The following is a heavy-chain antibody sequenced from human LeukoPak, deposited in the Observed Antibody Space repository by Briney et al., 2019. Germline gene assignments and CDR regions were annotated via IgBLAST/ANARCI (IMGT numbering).Heavy chain of an antibody. CDR2: MYHSGST. J-gene: IGHJ4*02. CDR1: GYSISSAYY. D-gene: IGHD7-27*01. CDR3: ARGFRGDNFDY. Sequence: SETLSLTCSVSGYSISSAYYWGWIRQPPGKGLEWIGTMYHSGSTNYNPSLKSRVTISVDTSKNQFSLKLSSVSAADTAVYFCARGFRGDNFDYWGQGTLVTVSS. V-gene: IGHV4-38-2*02.